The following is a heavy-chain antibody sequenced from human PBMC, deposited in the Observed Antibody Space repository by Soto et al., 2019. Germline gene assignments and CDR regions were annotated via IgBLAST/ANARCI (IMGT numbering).Heavy chain of an antibody. CDR1: GFSFSSFG. CDR3: ARDSQGLPAASPGFYYYGMDV. D-gene: IGHD2-2*01. J-gene: IGHJ6*02. CDR2: ISNDGSTK. V-gene: IGHV3-30*03. Sequence: PGGSLRLSCAASGFSFSSFGMHWVRQAPGKGLEWVAVISNDGSTKYYAESVKGRFTISRDNSKSALYLQMDSLRAGDTAVYYCARDSQGLPAASPGFYYYGMDVWGQGTTVTVSS.